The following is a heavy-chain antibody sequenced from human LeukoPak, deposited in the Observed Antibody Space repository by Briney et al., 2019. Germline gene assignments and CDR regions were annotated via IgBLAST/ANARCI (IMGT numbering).Heavy chain of an antibody. CDR1: GFSFRDFS. CDR3: VRDGVFGRYFYHYMDV. Sequence: GGSLRLSCTASGFSFRDFSFNWVRQSPGKGLERVASTTSSGPFMYHSDSLRGRFTISRDNAKNSLYLQMNSLRPEDTAIYYCVRDGVFGRYFYHYMDVWGKGTTVTVSS. V-gene: IGHV3-21*01. D-gene: IGHD2-15*01. J-gene: IGHJ6*03. CDR2: TTSSGPFM.